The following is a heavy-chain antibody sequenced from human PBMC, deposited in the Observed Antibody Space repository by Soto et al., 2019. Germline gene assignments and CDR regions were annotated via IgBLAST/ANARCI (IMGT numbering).Heavy chain of an antibody. J-gene: IGHJ6*03. CDR2: INPNRGRT. V-gene: IGHV1-2*04. Sequence: QVQLVQSGAEVQKPGASVKVSCKASGYAFSQFYIHWMRRAPGQGLEWMGWINPNRGRTKFAQKFQGWVTMTRDTSIKTVYMELSGLKSDATAVYYCARESGGTTATLDYYYFYMDVWGKGTTVTVSS. CDR3: ARESGGTTATLDYYYFYMDV. CDR1: GYAFSQFY. D-gene: IGHD4-17*01.